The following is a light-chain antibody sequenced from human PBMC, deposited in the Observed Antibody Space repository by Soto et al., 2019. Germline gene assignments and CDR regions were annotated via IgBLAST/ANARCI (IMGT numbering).Light chain of an antibody. CDR1: QSVNSW. J-gene: IGKJ4*01. CDR2: KAS. Sequence: DIQMTQSPSTLSASVGDRVTITCRASQSVNSWLAWYQQKPGEVPKLLIYKASNLESGVPSRFSGSGSGTEFTLTISSLQPDDFATYYGQQYSLNPLTFGGGTKVET. V-gene: IGKV1-5*03. CDR3: QQYSLNPLT.